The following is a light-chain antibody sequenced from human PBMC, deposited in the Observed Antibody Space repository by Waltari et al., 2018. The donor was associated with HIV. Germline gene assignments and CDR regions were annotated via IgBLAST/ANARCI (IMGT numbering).Light chain of an antibody. CDR2: DSS. CDR3: GTWDSSLSVWV. V-gene: IGLV1-51*01. J-gene: IGLJ3*02. CDR1: SSTIGNNY. Sequence: QSVLTQPPSVSAAPGQKVTIPCPGSSSTIGNNYVSWYQQFPGAAPKLLIYDSSKRPSGIPDRFSGSKSGTSATLGITGLKTGDEADYYCGTWDSSLSVWVFGGGTKLTVL.